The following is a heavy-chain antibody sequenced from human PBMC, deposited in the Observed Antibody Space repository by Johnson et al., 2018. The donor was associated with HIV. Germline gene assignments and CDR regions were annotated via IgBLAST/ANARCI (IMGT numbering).Heavy chain of an antibody. CDR3: AKVDRRGGAFDI. CDR2: IYSGGST. D-gene: IGHD3-10*01. CDR1: GFTFSSYA. J-gene: IGHJ3*02. V-gene: IGHV3-23*03. Sequence: VQLVESGGGVVQPGRSLRLSCAASGFTFSSYAMSWVRQAPGKGLEWVSVIYSGGSTYYADSVKGRFTISRDNSKNTLYLQMNSLRAEDTAVYYCAKVDRRGGAFDIWGQGTMVTVSS.